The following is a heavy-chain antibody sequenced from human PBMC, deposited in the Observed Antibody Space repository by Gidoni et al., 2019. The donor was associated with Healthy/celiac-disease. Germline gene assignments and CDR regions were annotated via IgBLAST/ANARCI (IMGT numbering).Heavy chain of an antibody. CDR3: TTDEDLPRRYCSGGSCYSRYYYYYMDV. CDR1: GFTFSNAW. V-gene: IGHV3-15*07. Sequence: AASGFTFSNAWMNWVRQAPGKGLEWVGRIKSKTDGGTTDYAAPVKGRFTISRDDSKNTLYLQMNSLKTEDTAVYYCTTDEDLPRRYCSGGSCYSRYYYYYMDVWGKGTTVTVSS. D-gene: IGHD2-15*01. CDR2: IKSKTDGGTT. J-gene: IGHJ6*03.